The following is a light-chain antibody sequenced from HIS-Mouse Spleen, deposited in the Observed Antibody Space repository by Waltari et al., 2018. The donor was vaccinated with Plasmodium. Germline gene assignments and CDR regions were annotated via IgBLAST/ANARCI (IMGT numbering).Light chain of an antibody. CDR2: EDS. V-gene: IGLV3-10*01. J-gene: IGLJ3*02. Sequence: SYELTQPHSVSVSPGQTARITCSGAALPTNYAYWYQQKSGQAPVLVIYEDSKRPSGIPERFSGSSSGTMATLTISGAQVEDEADYYCYSTDSSGNHRVFGGGTKLTVL. CDR1: ALPTNY. CDR3: YSTDSSGNHRV.